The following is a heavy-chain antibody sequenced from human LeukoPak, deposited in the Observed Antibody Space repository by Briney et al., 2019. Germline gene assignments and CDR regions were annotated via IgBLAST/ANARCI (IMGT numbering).Heavy chain of an antibody. J-gene: IGHJ3*01. D-gene: IGHD6-25*01. V-gene: IGHV1-8*01. CDR2: MNPNNDNA. Sequence: GASVKLSCKASGYTFRNYDINWVRQAPGQGLEWMAWMNPNNDNAGSAQQFQGRSTMTRDTSINTAYMELSSLRSDDTGVYYCARAAAGGDDPFDVWGQGSLIIVSS. CDR1: GYTFRNYD. CDR3: ARAAAGGDDPFDV.